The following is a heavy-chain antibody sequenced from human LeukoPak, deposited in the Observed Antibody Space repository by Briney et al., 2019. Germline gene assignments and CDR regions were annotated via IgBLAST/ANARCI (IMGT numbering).Heavy chain of an antibody. CDR3: ARGVTLMVVGHQARFDY. V-gene: IGHV4-34*01. CDR1: GGSFSGYY. J-gene: IGHJ4*02. Sequence: SETLSLTCAVYGGSFSGYYWSWIRQPPGKGLEWIGDINHSGSTNYNPSLKSRVTISVDTSKNQFSLKLSSVTAADTAVYYCARGVTLMVVGHQARFDYWGQGTLVTVSS. D-gene: IGHD3-22*01. CDR2: INHSGST.